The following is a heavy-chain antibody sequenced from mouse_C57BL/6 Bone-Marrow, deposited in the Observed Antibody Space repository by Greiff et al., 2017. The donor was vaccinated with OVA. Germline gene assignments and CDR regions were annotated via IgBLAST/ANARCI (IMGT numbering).Heavy chain of an antibody. V-gene: IGHV1-15*01. CDR2: IDPETGGT. CDR1: GYTFTDYE. CDR3: TREDYGNAMDY. Sequence: VQLQQSGAELVRPGASVTLSCKASGYTFTDYEMHWVKQPPVHGLEWIGAIDPETGGTAYNQKFKGKAILTADKSSSTAYMELRSLTSEDSAVYYCTREDYGNAMDYCGQGTSVTVSS. J-gene: IGHJ4*01. D-gene: IGHD2-4*01.